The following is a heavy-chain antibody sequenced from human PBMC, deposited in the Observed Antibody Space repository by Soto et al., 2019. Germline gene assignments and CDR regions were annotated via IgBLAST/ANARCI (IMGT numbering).Heavy chain of an antibody. CDR1: GFTFNNAL. Sequence: GGSLRLSCAASGFTFNNALMNWVRQAPGKGLEWVGRIKSKTDGGTTDYAAPVKGRFTISRDDSKNTLYLQMNSLKTEDTAVYYCTTLPCRGSGSVMDVWVKGTTVPVSP. V-gene: IGHV3-15*07. J-gene: IGHJ6*04. CDR3: TTLPCRGSGSVMDV. CDR2: IKSKTDGGTT. D-gene: IGHD3-3*01.